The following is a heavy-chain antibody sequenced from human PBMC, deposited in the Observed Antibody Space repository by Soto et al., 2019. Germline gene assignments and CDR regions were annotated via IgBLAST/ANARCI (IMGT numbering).Heavy chain of an antibody. V-gene: IGHV4-39*01. CDR3: ASLYCGGDCYSEDYFDY. CDR1: GGSISSSSYY. Sequence: PSETLSLTCTVSGGSISSSSYYWGWIRQPPGKGPEWIGSIYYSGSTYYNPSLKSRVTISVDTSKNQFSLKLSSVTAADTAVYYCASLYCGGDCYSEDYFDYWGQGTLVTVSS. J-gene: IGHJ4*02. D-gene: IGHD2-21*01. CDR2: IYYSGST.